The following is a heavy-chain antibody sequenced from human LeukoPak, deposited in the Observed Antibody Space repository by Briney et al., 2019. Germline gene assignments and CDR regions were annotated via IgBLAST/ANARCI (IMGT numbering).Heavy chain of an antibody. CDR2: ISGSGGST. CDR3: AKDLRRSATTVVSKIYYYGMDV. V-gene: IGHV3-23*01. Sequence: GGSLRLSCAASGFTFSSYAMSWVRQAPGKGLEWVSAISGSGGSTYYADSVKGRFTISRDNSKNTLYLQMNSLRAEDTAVYYCAKDLRRSATTVVSKIYYYGMDVWGQGTTVTVSS. D-gene: IGHD4-23*01. CDR1: GFTFSSYA. J-gene: IGHJ6*02.